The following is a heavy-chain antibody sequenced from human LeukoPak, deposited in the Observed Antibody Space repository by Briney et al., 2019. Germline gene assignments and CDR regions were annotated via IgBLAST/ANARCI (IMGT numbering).Heavy chain of an antibody. D-gene: IGHD4-4*01. CDR2: INHSGST. Sequence: SETLSLTCAVYGGSFSGYYWSWIRQPPGKGLEWIGEINHSGSTNYNPSLKSRVTISVDTSKNQFSLKLSSVTAADTAVYYCARWVDSNPQFDYWGQGTLVTVSS. J-gene: IGHJ4*02. CDR3: ARWVDSNPQFDY. CDR1: GGSFSGYY. V-gene: IGHV4-34*01.